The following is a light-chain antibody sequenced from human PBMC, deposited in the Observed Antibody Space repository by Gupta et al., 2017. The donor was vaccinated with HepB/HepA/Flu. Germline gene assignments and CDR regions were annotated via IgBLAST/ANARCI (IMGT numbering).Light chain of an antibody. CDR2: DAS. CDR1: QSVSSY. J-gene: IGKJ4*01. Sequence: ELVLTQSPATLSFSPGERATLSCRASQSVSSYLAWYQQKPGQAPRLLIYDASSRATGIPARFSGSGSGTDFTLTISRLEPEDFAVYYCQQRSNSPPMTFGGGTKVEIK. V-gene: IGKV3-11*01. CDR3: QQRSNSPPMT.